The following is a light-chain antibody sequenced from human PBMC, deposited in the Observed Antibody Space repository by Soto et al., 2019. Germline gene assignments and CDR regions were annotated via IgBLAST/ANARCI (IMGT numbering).Light chain of an antibody. CDR3: EQYGYSVTWS. CDR1: QSVTSNY. J-gene: IGKJ1*01. V-gene: IGKV3-20*01. CDR2: AAS. Sequence: EVVLTQSPGTVSLSPGERATLSCRASQSVTSNYLAWYQQKPGQAPRLLIYAASSRATGIPDRFSGGGSGTDFTLSISRLEPDDFGVYYGEQYGYSVTWSFGQGTKVEIK.